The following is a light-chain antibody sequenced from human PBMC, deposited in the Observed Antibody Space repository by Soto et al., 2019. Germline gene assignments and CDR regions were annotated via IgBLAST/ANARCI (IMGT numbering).Light chain of an antibody. CDR1: QSISSN. Sequence: EIVMTQSPATLSVSPGDRATFSCRASQSISSNLAWYQERPGQAPWLLTYGAFTRAAGIPARLSGTGSGTEFTLTISSLQSGDFAIYYCQQYNNWPPGTFGQGTKVDI. V-gene: IGKV3-15*01. J-gene: IGKJ1*01. CDR3: QQYNNWPPGT. CDR2: GAF.